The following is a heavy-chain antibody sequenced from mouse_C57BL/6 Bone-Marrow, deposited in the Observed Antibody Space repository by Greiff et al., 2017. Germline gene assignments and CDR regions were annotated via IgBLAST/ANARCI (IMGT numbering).Heavy chain of an antibody. J-gene: IGHJ4*01. D-gene: IGHD3-2*02. V-gene: IGHV1-55*01. CDR1: GYTFTSYW. CDR2: VYPGGGST. Sequence: QVQLQQPGAELVKPGASVKMSCKASGYTFTSYWMTWVKQRPGQGLEWIGDVYPGGGSTNYNEKFKSKATLTVDTASSTAYMQLSSLTSEDSAVYYCERETRQLRLERYAMDYWGQGTSVTVSS. CDR3: ERETRQLRLERYAMDY.